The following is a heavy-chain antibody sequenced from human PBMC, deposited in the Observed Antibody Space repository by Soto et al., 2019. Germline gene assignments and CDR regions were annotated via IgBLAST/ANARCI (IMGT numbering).Heavy chain of an antibody. CDR1: GESLRSSSYY. D-gene: IGHD2-21*02. J-gene: IGHJ4*02. CDR3: ARQRTTVVTQAYFDH. V-gene: IGHV4-39*01. Sequence: ILSLTCLFAGESLRSSSYYLGWNRQPPGKGLEWIGSIYYSGRTYYNPSFKSRVTISIDTSKNQFSLKLSSVTATDTAVYYCARQRTTVVTQAYFDHWGQGAPVTVSS. CDR2: IYYSGRT.